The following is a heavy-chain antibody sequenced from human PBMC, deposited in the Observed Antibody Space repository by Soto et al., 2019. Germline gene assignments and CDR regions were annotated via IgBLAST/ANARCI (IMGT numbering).Heavy chain of an antibody. D-gene: IGHD2-2*01. CDR2: ISYDGSNK. CDR3: AKDRVIVVVPGGMGGDNYGMGV. Sequence: PGGSLRLSCAASGFTFSSYGMHWVRQAPGKGLEWVAVISYDGSNKYYADSVKGRFTIFRDNSKNTLYLQMNSLRAEDTAVYYCAKDRVIVVVPGGMGGDNYGMGVWGQGT. V-gene: IGHV3-30*18. J-gene: IGHJ6*02. CDR1: GFTFSSYG.